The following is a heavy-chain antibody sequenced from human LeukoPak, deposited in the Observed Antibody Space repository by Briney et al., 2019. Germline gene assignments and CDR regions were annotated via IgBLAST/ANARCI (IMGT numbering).Heavy chain of an antibody. Sequence: GGSLRVSCAASGFTFNYYWMHWVRQAQGEGLMWVSRINGDGSSTTYADSVKGRFTISRDNVKNTLYLQMNSLRAEDTAVYYCARVHGSGALIRDVWGKGTTVTVSS. D-gene: IGHD3-10*01. V-gene: IGHV3-74*01. CDR1: GFTFNYYW. CDR2: INGDGSST. J-gene: IGHJ6*04. CDR3: ARVHGSGALIRDV.